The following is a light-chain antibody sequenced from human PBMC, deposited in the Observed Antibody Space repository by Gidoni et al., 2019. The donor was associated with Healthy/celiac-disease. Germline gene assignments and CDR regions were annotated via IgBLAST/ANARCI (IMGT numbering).Light chain of an antibody. CDR1: SSNIGAGYD. CDR3: QSYDSSLSGSRV. V-gene: IGLV1-40*01. J-gene: IGLJ3*02. Sequence: QSVLTQPPSVSGAPGQRVTISCTGSSSNIGAGYDVHWYQQLPGTAPKLLIYGNSNRPSGVPDRFSGSKSGTTASLAITGLQAEDEADYYCQSYDSSLSGSRVFGGGTKLNVX. CDR2: GNS.